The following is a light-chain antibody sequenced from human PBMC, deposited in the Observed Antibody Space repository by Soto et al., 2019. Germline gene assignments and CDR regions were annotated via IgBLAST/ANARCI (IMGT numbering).Light chain of an antibody. Sequence: QSVLTQPPSASGTPGQRVTISCSGSRSNIGGNAVNWYQQLPGAAPKLLIYSSNLRPSGVPDRFSASKSGTSASLAISGLQSEDEAAYYCAAWDDSLNGPVFGGGTKLTVL. CDR2: SSN. J-gene: IGLJ3*02. V-gene: IGLV1-44*01. CDR3: AAWDDSLNGPV. CDR1: RSNIGGNA.